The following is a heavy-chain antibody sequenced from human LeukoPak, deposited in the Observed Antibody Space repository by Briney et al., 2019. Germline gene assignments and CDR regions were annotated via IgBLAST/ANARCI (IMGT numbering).Heavy chain of an antibody. CDR1: GFTFRTYN. J-gene: IGHJ4*02. V-gene: IGHV3-21*01. CDR2: ISSTRSYT. CDR3: ARVLGIVPTMGGYYFDS. D-gene: IGHD5-12*01. Sequence: PGGSLRLSCAASGFTFRTYNMNWVRQAPGKGLEWVSSISSTRSYTYYADSVKGRFTISRDNAKNSLYLQMNSLRAEDTAVYYCARVLGIVPTMGGYYFDSWGQGTLVTVSS.